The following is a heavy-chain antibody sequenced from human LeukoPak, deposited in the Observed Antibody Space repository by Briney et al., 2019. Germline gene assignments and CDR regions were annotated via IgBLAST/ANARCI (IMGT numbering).Heavy chain of an antibody. CDR1: GFTFNSYE. D-gene: IGHD3-16*02. Sequence: GGSLRLSCAASGFTFNSYEMNWVRQAPGKGLEWVSYISSSGSTMYYADSVEGRFTISRDNARNSLYLQMNSLRAEDTAVYYCARDFRRDYVWGSHRYTGPYWGQGTLVTVSS. CDR2: ISSSGSTM. V-gene: IGHV3-48*03. J-gene: IGHJ4*02. CDR3: ARDFRRDYVWGSHRYTGPY.